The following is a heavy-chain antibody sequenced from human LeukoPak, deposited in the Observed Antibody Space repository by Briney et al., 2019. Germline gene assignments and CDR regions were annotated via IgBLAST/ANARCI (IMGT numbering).Heavy chain of an antibody. CDR1: GGSVRGYH. J-gene: IGHJ4*02. V-gene: IGHV4-34*01. Sequence: PSETLSLTCAVYGGSVRGYHWSWIRQPPGKGLEWIGEINHSGSTNYNPSLKSRVTISVDTSKNQFSLKLSSVTAADTAVYYCARGGGTAMADYWGQGTLVTVSS. CDR3: ARGGGTAMADY. CDR2: INHSGST. D-gene: IGHD5-18*01.